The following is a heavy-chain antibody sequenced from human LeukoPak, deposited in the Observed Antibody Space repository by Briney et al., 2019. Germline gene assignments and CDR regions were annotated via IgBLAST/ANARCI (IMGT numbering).Heavy chain of an antibody. V-gene: IGHV1-3*03. CDR2: INAGNGNT. CDR3: ARETSSEGFDP. J-gene: IGHJ5*02. Sequence: ASVKVSCKASGYTFTSYAMHWVRQAPGQRLEWMGWINAGNGNTKYSQEFLGRVTITRDTSASTAYMELSSLRSEDMAVYYCARETSSEGFDPWGQGTLVTVSS. CDR1: GYTFTSYA.